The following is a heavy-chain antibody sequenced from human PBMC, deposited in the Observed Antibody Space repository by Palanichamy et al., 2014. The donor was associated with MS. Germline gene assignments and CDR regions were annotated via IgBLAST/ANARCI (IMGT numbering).Heavy chain of an antibody. CDR2: INPNSGDT. D-gene: IGHD1-26*01. CDR3: ARERSYYGKDPFDY. V-gene: IGHV1-2*02. CDR1: GYTFTGYY. J-gene: IGHJ4*02. Sequence: QVQLVQSGAEVKKPGASVKVSCKASGYTFTGYYMHWVRQAPGQGLEWMGWINPNSGDTNYAQKFQGRVTMTRDTSISTAYMDLTRLRSDDTAVYYCARERSYYGKDPFDYWGQGTLVTVSS.